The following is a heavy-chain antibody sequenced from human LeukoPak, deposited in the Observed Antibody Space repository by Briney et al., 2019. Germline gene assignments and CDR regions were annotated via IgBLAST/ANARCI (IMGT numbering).Heavy chain of an antibody. D-gene: IGHD5-18*01. CDR3: ARASAMATYFDY. Sequence: GRSLRISCAASGFTFSSYGMHWVRQAPGKGLEWVAVIWYDGSNKYYADSVKGRFTISRDNSKNTLYLQMNSLRAEDTAVYYCARASAMATYFDYWGQGTLVTVSS. CDR1: GFTFSSYG. V-gene: IGHV3-33*01. CDR2: IWYDGSNK. J-gene: IGHJ4*02.